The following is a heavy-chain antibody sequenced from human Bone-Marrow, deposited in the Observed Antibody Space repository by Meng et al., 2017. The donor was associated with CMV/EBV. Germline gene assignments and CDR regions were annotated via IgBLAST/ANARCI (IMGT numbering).Heavy chain of an antibody. CDR1: GGSISSSSYY. Sequence: SETLSLTCTVSGGSISSSSYYWGWIRQPPGKGLEWIGSIYYSGSTYYNPSLKSRVTISVDTSKNQFSLKLSSVTAADTAVYYCARDALWFPYDYWGQGTLVTVYS. J-gene: IGHJ4*02. D-gene: IGHD3-10*01. CDR2: IYYSGST. CDR3: ARDALWFPYDY. V-gene: IGHV4-39*07.